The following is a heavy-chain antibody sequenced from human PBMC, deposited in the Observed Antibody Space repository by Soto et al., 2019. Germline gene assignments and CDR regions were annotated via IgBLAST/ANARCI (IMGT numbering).Heavy chain of an antibody. D-gene: IGHD3-3*01. J-gene: IGHJ6*03. CDR2: ISAYNGNT. V-gene: IGHV1-18*01. CDR3: ARDLESGRYYDFSANYYYYYMDV. CDR1: GYTFTSYG. Sequence: ASVKVSCKASGYTFTSYGISWVRQAPGQGLEWMGWISAYNGNTNYAQKLQGRVTMTTDTSTSTAYMELRSLRSDDTAVYYCARDLESGRYYDFSANYYYYYMDVWGKGTTVTVSS.